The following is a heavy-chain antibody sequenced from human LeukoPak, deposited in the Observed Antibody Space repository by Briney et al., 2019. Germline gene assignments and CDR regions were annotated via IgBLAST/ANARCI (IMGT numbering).Heavy chain of an antibody. D-gene: IGHD3-22*01. J-gene: IGHJ5*02. CDR2: IIPIFGTA. CDR1: GGTFSSYA. V-gene: IGHV1-69*13. CDR3: ARFRGFGSGYYYWWFDP. Sequence: SVKVSCKASGGTFSSYAISWGRQAPGPGLEWMGGIIPIFGTANYAQKFQGRVTITADESTSTAYMELSSLRSEDTAVYYCARFRGFGSGYYYWWFDPWGQGTLVTVSS.